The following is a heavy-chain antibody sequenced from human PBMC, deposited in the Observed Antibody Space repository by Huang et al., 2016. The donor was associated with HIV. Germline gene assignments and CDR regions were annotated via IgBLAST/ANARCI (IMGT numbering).Heavy chain of an antibody. CDR2: SYPVDSDV. CDR3: ARPPTYSDDGGYYIDAFGV. D-gene: IGHD2-21*02. J-gene: IGHJ3*01. V-gene: IGHV5-51*03. CDR1: GYSFTRQW. Sequence: EVQLVQSGAEMKRPGESLKISCKVSGYSFTRQWIGWVRQMPGKGPEWMGISYPVDSDVKYRPTFQGQVTISAENSISTAYLQGKSLKVSDTAMYFCARPPTYSDDGGYYIDAFGVWGRGTMVTVS.